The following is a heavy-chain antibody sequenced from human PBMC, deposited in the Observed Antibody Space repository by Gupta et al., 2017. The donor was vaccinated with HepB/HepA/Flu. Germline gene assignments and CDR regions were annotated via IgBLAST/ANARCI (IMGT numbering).Heavy chain of an antibody. CDR1: GFTFSSYT. V-gene: IGHV3-23*01. J-gene: IGHJ4*02. Sequence: EGQLLESGGNLVQPGESLRLSCAASGFTFSSYTMSWVRQAPGKGLEWVGAISGGGGTTYYAGSVKGRFTISRDNSKNTLYLQLHSLRAEDTAVYYCAKFDVDLDFWGQGPLVTVSS. CDR2: ISGGGGTT. CDR3: AKFDVDLDF. D-gene: IGHD3-10*02.